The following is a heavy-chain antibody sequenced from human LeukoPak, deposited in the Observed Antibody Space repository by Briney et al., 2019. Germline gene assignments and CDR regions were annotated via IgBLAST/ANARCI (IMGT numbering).Heavy chain of an antibody. CDR1: GFTFSSYS. Sequence: GGSLRLSCAASGFTFSSYSMNWVRQAPGKGLEWVSSISSSSSYIYYADSVKGRFTISRDNAKNSLYLQMNSLRAEDTAVYYCARGPPFPDCSGGSCYWYFDLWGRGTLVTVSS. V-gene: IGHV3-21*01. J-gene: IGHJ2*01. CDR2: ISSSSSYI. CDR3: ARGPPFPDCSGGSCYWYFDL. D-gene: IGHD2-15*01.